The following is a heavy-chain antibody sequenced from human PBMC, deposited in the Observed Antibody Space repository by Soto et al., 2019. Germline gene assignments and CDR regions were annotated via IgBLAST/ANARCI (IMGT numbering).Heavy chain of an antibody. J-gene: IGHJ4*02. Sequence: SETLSLTCHFSGGSIRNCYWIWIRQPPGRRLELIGYISDSGSTKYNPSLMSRVTISEEMSKNQVSLKVKSVADTETAIYYCARARFVGLTTLDYFDYTGQGTLVNLSS. CDR1: GGSIRNCY. V-gene: IGHV4-59*01. CDR2: ISDSGST. CDR3: ARARFVGLTTLDYFDY. D-gene: IGHD1-1*01.